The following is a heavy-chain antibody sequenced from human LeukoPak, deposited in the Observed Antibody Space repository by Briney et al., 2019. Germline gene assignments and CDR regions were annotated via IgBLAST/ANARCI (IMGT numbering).Heavy chain of an antibody. CDR1: GFTFSNYA. Sequence: PGGSLRLSCAASGFTFSNYAMSRVRLAAGKGLERVSAITSENSTYYADSVKGRFTISRDNSKNTLYLQMNSLRADDTAVFYCAKLGPPIAATGTGPDYWGQGTLVTVSS. D-gene: IGHD6-13*01. CDR2: ITSENST. CDR3: AKLGPPIAATGTGPDY. J-gene: IGHJ4*02. V-gene: IGHV3-23*05.